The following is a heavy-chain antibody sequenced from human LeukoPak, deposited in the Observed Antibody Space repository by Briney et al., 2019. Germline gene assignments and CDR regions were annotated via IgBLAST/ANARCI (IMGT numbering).Heavy chain of an antibody. CDR3: AKGGRDDSSGYLFQDNWFDP. Sequence: GGSLRLSCAASGFTFSSYAMSWVHQAPGKGLELDSAISGSGGSTYYADSVKGRFTISRDNSKNTLYLQMNSLRAEDTAVYYCAKGGRDDSSGYLFQDNWFDPWGQGTLVTVSS. CDR2: ISGSGGST. V-gene: IGHV3-23*01. J-gene: IGHJ5*02. D-gene: IGHD3-22*01. CDR1: GFTFSSYA.